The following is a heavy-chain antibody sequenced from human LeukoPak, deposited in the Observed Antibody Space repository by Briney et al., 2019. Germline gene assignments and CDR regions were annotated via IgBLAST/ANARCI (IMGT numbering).Heavy chain of an antibody. CDR2: INPSGGST. Sequence: ASVKVSCKASGYTFTSYYMHWARQAPGQGLEWMGIINPSGGSTSYAQKFQGRATMTRDTSTSTVYMELSSLRPEDTAVYYCARGRDYVWGSYRRTYYFDYWGQGTLVTVSS. J-gene: IGHJ4*02. CDR1: GYTFTSYY. V-gene: IGHV1-46*01. CDR3: ARGRDYVWGSYRRTYYFDY. D-gene: IGHD3-16*02.